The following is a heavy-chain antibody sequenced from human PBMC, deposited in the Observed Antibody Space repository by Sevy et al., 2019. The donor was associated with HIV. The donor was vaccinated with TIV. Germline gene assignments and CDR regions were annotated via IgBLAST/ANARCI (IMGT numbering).Heavy chain of an antibody. CDR2: INPKDGRP. V-gene: IGHV1-2*02. D-gene: IGHD7-27*01. CDR3: ARDGLHWGQFDY. CDR1: GYTFSDFY. J-gene: IGHJ4*02. Sequence: ASVKVSCKASGYTFSDFYIHWVRQAPGQGLEWMVGINPKDGRPKFRQNFRGRVTVTRDMSISTVYLEVTRLTSDDTAVYYCARDGLHWGQFDYWGPGSLVTVSS.